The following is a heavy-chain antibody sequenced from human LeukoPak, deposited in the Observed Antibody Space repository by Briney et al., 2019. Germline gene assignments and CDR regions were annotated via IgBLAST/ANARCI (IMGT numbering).Heavy chain of an antibody. CDR1: GGSISSYY. V-gene: IGHV4-59*01. CDR2: IYYSGST. J-gene: IGHJ3*02. Sequence: ASETLSLTCTVSGGSISSYYWSWIRQPPGKGLEWIGYIYYSGSTNYNPSLKSRVTISVDTSKNQFSLKLSSVTAADTAVYYCARSSDGYNWGGKRTDRDAFDIWGQGTMVTVSS. CDR3: ARSSDGYNWGGKRTDRDAFDI. D-gene: IGHD5-24*01.